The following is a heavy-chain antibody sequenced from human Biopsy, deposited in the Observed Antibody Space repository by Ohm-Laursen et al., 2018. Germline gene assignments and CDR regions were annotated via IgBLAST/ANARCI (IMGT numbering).Heavy chain of an antibody. D-gene: IGHD4-17*01. V-gene: IGHV3-9*01. Sequence: SSLRLSCTASGFTLDSYAIHWVRHAPGKGLERVSGLSLDSSRIGYADSVKGRFTVSRDNAKNSLFLQMNSLREEDTALYYCTKDLTPGGADVWGQGTTVTVS. CDR2: LSLDSSRI. CDR3: TKDLTPGGADV. J-gene: IGHJ6*02. CDR1: GFTLDSYA.